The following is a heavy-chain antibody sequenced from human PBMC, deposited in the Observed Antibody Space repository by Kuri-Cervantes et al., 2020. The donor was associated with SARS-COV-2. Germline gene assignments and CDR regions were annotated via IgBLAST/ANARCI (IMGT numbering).Heavy chain of an antibody. CDR2: ISWDDDK. D-gene: IGHD7-27*01. V-gene: IGHV2-5*05. CDR3: AHRRSWGGYFDY. J-gene: IGHJ4*02. CDR1: GFSLSTSGVG. Sequence: SGPTLGKPTQTLRRTCTFSGFSLSTSGVGVGWIRQPPGKALEWLALISWDDDKRYGPSLKSRLTITKDTSKNQVVLTMTNMDPVDTATYYCAHRRSWGGYFDYWGQGTLVTVSS.